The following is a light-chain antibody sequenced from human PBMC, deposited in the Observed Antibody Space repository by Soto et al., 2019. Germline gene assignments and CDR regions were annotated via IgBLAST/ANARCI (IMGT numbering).Light chain of an antibody. CDR2: DAS. CDR3: QQRSTWPPAT. CDR1: QSVSSY. V-gene: IGKV3-11*01. Sequence: EIVLTQSPATLSLSPGERATLSCRASQSVSSYLAWYQQKPGQAPRLLIYDASNRATGIPARFSGSGSGTDFTLPIRSLEPEDFAVYYCQQRSTWPPATFGQGTKVEIK. J-gene: IGKJ1*01.